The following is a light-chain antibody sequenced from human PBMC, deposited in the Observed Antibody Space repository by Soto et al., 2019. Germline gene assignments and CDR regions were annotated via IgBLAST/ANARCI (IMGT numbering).Light chain of an antibody. CDR1: NLGDKY. V-gene: IGLV3-1*01. CDR2: QDN. J-gene: IGLJ2*01. Sequence: SYELTQPPSVSVSPGQTPSITCSGDNLGDKYASWYQQKPGQSPVLVIYQDNKRPSGIPERFSGSNSGNTATLTISGTQAMDEADFYCQAWDSITAAFGGGTKLTVL. CDR3: QAWDSITAA.